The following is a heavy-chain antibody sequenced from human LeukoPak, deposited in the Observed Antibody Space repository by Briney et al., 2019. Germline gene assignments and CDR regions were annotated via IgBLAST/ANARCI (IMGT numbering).Heavy chain of an antibody. Sequence: SETLSLTCTVSGGSISSGGYYWSWIRQHPGKGLEWIGYIYYSGSTYYNPSLKSRVTISVDTSKNKFSLKLSSVTAADTAVYYCARGRELTGTTFWGQGTLVTVSS. CDR1: GGSISSGGYY. J-gene: IGHJ4*02. CDR3: ARGRELTGTTF. CDR2: IYYSGST. V-gene: IGHV4-31*03. D-gene: IGHD1-7*01.